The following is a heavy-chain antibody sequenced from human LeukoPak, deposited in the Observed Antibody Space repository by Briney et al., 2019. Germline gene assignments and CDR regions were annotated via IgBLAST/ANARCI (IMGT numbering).Heavy chain of an antibody. J-gene: IGHJ3*02. CDR3: AEDYSSGWYGGDASDI. D-gene: IGHD6-19*01. V-gene: IGHV3-23*01. CDR1: GFTFSSYT. CDR2: ISASGSST. Sequence: PGGSLRLSCVASGFTFSSYTMSWVRQAPGKGLEWVSGISASGSSTYYADSVKGRFTISRDNSKNTLYLQMNSLRAEDTAVYYCAEDYSSGWYGGDASDIWGQGTMVTVSS.